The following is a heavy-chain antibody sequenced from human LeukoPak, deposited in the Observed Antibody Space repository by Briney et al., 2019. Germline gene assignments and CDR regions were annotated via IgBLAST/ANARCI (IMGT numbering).Heavy chain of an antibody. D-gene: IGHD5-18*01. CDR2: ISSSSSYI. J-gene: IGHJ6*02. Sequence: PGGSLRLSCAASGLTFSSFSMDWIRQAPGKGLEWVSSISSSSSYIYYADSVKGRFTISRDNAKNSLYLQMNSLRAEDTAVYYCARGGVDTAMDYYYYGMDVWGQGTTVTVSS. CDR1: GLTFSSFS. V-gene: IGHV3-21*01. CDR3: ARGGVDTAMDYYYYGMDV.